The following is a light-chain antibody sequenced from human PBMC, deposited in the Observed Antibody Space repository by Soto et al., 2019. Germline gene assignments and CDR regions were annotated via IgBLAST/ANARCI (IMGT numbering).Light chain of an antibody. CDR2: DVS. CDR3: RSYTSSSTYV. J-gene: IGLJ1*01. CDR1: SSDVDGYNY. V-gene: IGLV2-14*01. Sequence: QSALTQPASVSGGPGQSITLSCTGTSSDVDGYNYVSWDQQHPRKAAKPMIYDVSTQPPAVSTRFSGSKSGNTASLTISGLQAEDEAEYYFRSYTSSSTYVFGTGTKVTVL.